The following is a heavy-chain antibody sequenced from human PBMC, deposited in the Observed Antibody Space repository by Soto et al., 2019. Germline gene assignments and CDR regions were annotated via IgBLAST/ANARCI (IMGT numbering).Heavy chain of an antibody. CDR2: ISASGGST. CDR3: AKIQAFPPDY. Sequence: PGGSLRLSCAASGFTFSNYAMSWVRQAPGKGLEWVSAISASGGSTYNADSVKGRFTISRDNSKNTLYLQMNSLRAEDTAVYYCAKIQAFPPDYWGQGTLVTVSS. V-gene: IGHV3-23*01. J-gene: IGHJ4*02. D-gene: IGHD1-1*01. CDR1: GFTFSNYA.